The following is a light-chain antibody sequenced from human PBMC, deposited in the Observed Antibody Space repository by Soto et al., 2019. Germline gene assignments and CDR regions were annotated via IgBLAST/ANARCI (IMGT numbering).Light chain of an antibody. Sequence: IVMTHSPATLSVSPWERATLSCRASQSVSSNLAWYQQKPGQAPRLLIYGASTRATGIPARFSGSGSGTEFTLTISSLQSEDFAVYYCQQYNNWPLNFGGGTKVDI. CDR3: QQYNNWPLN. V-gene: IGKV3-15*01. CDR2: GAS. J-gene: IGKJ4*01. CDR1: QSVSSN.